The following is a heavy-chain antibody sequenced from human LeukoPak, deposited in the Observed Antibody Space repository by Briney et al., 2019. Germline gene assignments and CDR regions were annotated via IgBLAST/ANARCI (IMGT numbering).Heavy chain of an antibody. D-gene: IGHD3-22*01. V-gene: IGHV4-30-2*01. Sequence: SSETLSLTCAVSGGSISSGGNSWSWLRQPPGKGLEWIGYIYHSGNSYYNPSLKSRVTISVDTSKNQFSLKLSSVTAADTAVYYCARVREGNRWLLRTSYHYYYYGMDVWGQGTTVTVSS. CDR2: IYHSGNS. CDR3: ARVREGNRWLLRTSYHYYYYGMDV. J-gene: IGHJ6*02. CDR1: GGSISSGGNS.